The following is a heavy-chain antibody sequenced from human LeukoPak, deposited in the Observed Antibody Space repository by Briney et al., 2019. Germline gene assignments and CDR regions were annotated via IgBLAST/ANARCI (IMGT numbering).Heavy chain of an antibody. CDR3: ARGRYCSSTSCPYYFDY. J-gene: IGHJ4*02. V-gene: IGHV4-4*07. Sequence: SETLSLTCTVSGGSISSYYWSWIRQPAGKGLEWIGRIYSSGGTNYNPSLRSRVTMSVDTSKNQFSLKLSSVTAADTAIYYCARGRYCSSTSCPYYFDYWGQGTLVTVSS. CDR1: GGSISSYY. D-gene: IGHD2-2*01. CDR2: IYSSGGT.